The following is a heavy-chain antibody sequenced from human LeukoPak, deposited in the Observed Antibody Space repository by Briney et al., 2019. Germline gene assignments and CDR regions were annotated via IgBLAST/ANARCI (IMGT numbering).Heavy chain of an antibody. CDR1: GFTFSSYG. CDR3: AKVYHPYSGTYYFDY. Sequence: GGSLRLSCAASGFTFSSYGMHWVRQAPGKGLEGVAFIRYDGSNKYYADSVKGRFTISRDNSKNTLYLQMNSLRAEDTAVYYCAKVYHPYSGTYYFDYWGQGTLVTVSS. D-gene: IGHD1-1*01. J-gene: IGHJ4*02. CDR2: IRYDGSNK. V-gene: IGHV3-30*02.